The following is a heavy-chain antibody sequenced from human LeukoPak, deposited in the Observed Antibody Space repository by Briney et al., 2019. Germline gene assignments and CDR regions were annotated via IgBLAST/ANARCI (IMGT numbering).Heavy chain of an antibody. CDR1: GLTFSSYS. J-gene: IGHJ4*02. CDR2: ISSSSSYI. D-gene: IGHD6-6*01. CDR3: ARVAWGLAARLSDY. V-gene: IGHV3-21*01. Sequence: GGSLRLSCAASGLTFSSYSMDWVRQAPGKGLEWVSSISSSSSYIYYADSAKGRFTISRDNAKNSLYLQMNSLRAEDTAVYYCARVAWGLAARLSDYWGQGTLVTVSS.